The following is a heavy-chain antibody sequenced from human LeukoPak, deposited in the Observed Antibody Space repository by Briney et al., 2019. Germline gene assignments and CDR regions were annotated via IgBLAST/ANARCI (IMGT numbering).Heavy chain of an antibody. CDR2: IRYDGSNK. D-gene: IGHD6-6*01. V-gene: IGHV3-30*02. J-gene: IGHJ4*02. Sequence: PGGSLRLSCAASGFTFSSYGMHWVRQAPGKGLEWVAFIRYDGSNKYYADSVKGRSTISRDNSKNTLYLQMNSLRAEDTAVYYCAKDVSSSSVSDYWGQGTLVTVSS. CDR3: AKDVSSSSVSDY. CDR1: GFTFSSYG.